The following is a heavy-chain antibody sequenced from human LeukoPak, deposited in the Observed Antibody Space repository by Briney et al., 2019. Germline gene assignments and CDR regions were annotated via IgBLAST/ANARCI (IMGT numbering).Heavy chain of an antibody. Sequence: GSLRLSCAASGFTFRNLWMSWVRQAPGKGLEWVAHTNQDGSNNYYVDSVRGRFTISRDNAKNSLYLPMNSLRAEDTAVYYCAKYLTRAFDYWGQGTLVTVSS. V-gene: IGHV3-7*01. J-gene: IGHJ4*02. CDR1: GFTFRNLW. CDR2: TNQDGSNN. CDR3: AKYLTRAFDY. D-gene: IGHD2/OR15-2a*01.